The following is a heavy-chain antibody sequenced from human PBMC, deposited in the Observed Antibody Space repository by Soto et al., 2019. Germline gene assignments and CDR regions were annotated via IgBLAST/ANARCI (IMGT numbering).Heavy chain of an antibody. CDR3: VRSWGVYCSSTRCYSPWLDP. J-gene: IGHJ5*02. Sequence: EVQLVESGGGLVKPGGSLRLSCAASGFTFTRYSMNWVRQAPGKGLEWVSSISSSGSPIDYADSVRGRFTISRDNAKNSVILQMNSLRVEDTAVYYCVRSWGVYCSSTRCYSPWLDPWGQGTLVTVSS. V-gene: IGHV3-21*06. D-gene: IGHD2-2*02. CDR1: GFTFTRYS. CDR2: ISSSGSPI.